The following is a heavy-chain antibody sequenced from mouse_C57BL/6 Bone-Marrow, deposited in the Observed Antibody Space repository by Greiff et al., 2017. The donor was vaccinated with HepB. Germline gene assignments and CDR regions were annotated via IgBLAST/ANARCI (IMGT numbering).Heavy chain of an antibody. Sequence: VHLVESGPELVKPGASVKISCKASGYTFTDYYINWVKQRPGQGLEWIGWIFPGSGSTYYNEKFKGKATLTVDKSSSTAYMLLSSLTSEDSAVYFCARWIEIYYGNSFDYWGQGTTLTVSS. D-gene: IGHD2-1*01. CDR3: ARWIEIYYGNSFDY. CDR2: IFPGSGST. J-gene: IGHJ2*01. CDR1: GYTFTDYY. V-gene: IGHV1-75*01.